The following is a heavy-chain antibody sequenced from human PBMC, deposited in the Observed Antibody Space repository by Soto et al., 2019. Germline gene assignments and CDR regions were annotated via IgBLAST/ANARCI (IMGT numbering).Heavy chain of an antibody. CDR1: GYTFTSYY. CDR2: INPSGGST. J-gene: IGHJ5*01. CDR3: AREGSSWSPYNWFDS. V-gene: IGHV1-46*01. Sequence: ASVKVSCKASGYTFTSYYMHWVRQAPGQGLEWMGIINPSGGSTSHAQKFQGRVTMTRDTSTSTVYMELSSLRSEDTAVYYCAREGSSWSPYNWFDSSGQGTLVTVSS. D-gene: IGHD6-13*01.